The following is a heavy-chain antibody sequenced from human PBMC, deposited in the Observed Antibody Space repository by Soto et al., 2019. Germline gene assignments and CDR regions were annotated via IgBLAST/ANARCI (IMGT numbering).Heavy chain of an antibody. CDR3: ARAPPIIAAALIYYYGMDV. Sequence: SETLSLTRAVYGGSFSGYYWSWIRQPPGKGLEWIGEINHSGSTNYNPSLKSRVTISVDTSKNQFSLKLSSVTAADTAVYYCARAPPIIAAALIYYYGMDVWGQGTTVTVSS. D-gene: IGHD6-13*01. CDR2: INHSGST. J-gene: IGHJ6*02. CDR1: GGSFSGYY. V-gene: IGHV4-34*01.